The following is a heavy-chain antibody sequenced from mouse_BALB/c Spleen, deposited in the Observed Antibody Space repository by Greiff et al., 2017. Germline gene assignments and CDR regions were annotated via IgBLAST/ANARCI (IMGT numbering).Heavy chain of an antibody. CDR3: ATSYYGNYPWFAY. D-gene: IGHD2-10*01. J-gene: IGHJ3*01. CDR2: INPYNGDT. CDR1: GYSFTGYF. Sequence: EVQLQQSGPELVKPGASVKISCKASGYSFTGYFMNWVMQSHGKSLEWIGRINPYNGDTFYNQKFKGKATLTVDKSSSTAHMELRSLASEDSAVYYCATSYYGNYPWFAYWGQGTLVTVSA. V-gene: IGHV1-20*02.